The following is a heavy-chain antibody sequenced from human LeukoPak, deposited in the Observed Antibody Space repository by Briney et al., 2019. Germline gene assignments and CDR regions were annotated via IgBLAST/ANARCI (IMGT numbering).Heavy chain of an antibody. CDR1: GGSISSSNW. D-gene: IGHD3-16*02. CDR2: IYHSGST. CDR3: ARGPQRGDDYVWGSYRLHWYFDL. J-gene: IGHJ2*01. V-gene: IGHV4-4*02. Sequence: SGTLSLTCAVSGGSISSSNWWSWVRQPPGKGLEWIGEIYHSGSTNYNPSLKSRVTISVDTSKNQFSLKLSSVTAADTAVYYCARGPQRGDDYVWGSYRLHWYFDLWGRGTLVTVSS.